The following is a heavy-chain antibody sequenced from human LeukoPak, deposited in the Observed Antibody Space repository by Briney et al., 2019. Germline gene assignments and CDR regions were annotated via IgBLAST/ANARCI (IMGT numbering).Heavy chain of an antibody. CDR3: ARGGWALDL. Sequence: SETLSLTCTVSGGSMTGSYWSWIRQSPGKGLEWIGYIYYSGTTNYNPPLKSRVTISVDTSKNQFSLKLTSVTAADTAVYFCARGGWALDLWGRGTLVAVS. CDR2: IYYSGTT. J-gene: IGHJ2*01. CDR1: GGSMTGSY. D-gene: IGHD6-19*01. V-gene: IGHV4-59*01.